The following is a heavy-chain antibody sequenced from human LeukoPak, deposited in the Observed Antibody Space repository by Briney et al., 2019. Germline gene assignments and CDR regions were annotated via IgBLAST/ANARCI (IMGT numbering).Heavy chain of an antibody. J-gene: IGHJ5*02. D-gene: IGHD3-22*01. CDR1: GGSFSGYY. CDR2: INHSGST. CDR3: ARSYYYDSTPFDP. Sequence: SETLSLTCAVYGGSFSGYYWSWIRQPPGKGLEWIGEINHSGSTNYNPSLKSRVTISVDTSKNQFSLKLSSVTAADTAVYYCARSYYYDSTPFDPWGQGTLVTVSS. V-gene: IGHV4-34*01.